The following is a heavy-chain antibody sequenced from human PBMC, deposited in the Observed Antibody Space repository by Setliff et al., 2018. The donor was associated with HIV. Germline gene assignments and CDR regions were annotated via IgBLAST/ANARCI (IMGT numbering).Heavy chain of an antibody. CDR1: GFTFTNYG. CDR3: AKHRSGGDYTSGVFDI. V-gene: IGHV3-23*01. J-gene: IGHJ3*02. CDR2: FSGSGGRT. Sequence: GSLRLSCAASGFTFTNYGMSWVRQAPGKGLEWVSLFSGSGGRTFYAGSVRGRFIISRDSSKNTLYLQMNSLRAEDTAIYYCAKHRSGGDYTSGVFDIWGQGTVVTVSS. D-gene: IGHD4-17*01.